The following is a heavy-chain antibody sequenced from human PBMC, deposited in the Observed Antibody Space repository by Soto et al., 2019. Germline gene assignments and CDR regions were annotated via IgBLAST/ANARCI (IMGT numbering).Heavy chain of an antibody. CDR1: GFTFSSYS. D-gene: IGHD3-22*01. V-gene: IGHV3-48*02. Sequence: PGGSLRLSCAASGFTFSSYSMNWVRQAPGKGLEWVSYISSSSSTIYYADSVKGRFTISRDNAKNSLYLQMNSLRDEDTAVYYCARDGNYDSSGYYPWYFDYWGQGTLVTVSS. J-gene: IGHJ4*02. CDR2: ISSSSSTI. CDR3: ARDGNYDSSGYYPWYFDY.